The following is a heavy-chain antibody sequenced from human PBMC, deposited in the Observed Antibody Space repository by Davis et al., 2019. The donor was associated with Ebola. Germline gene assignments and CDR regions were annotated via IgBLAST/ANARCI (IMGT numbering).Heavy chain of an antibody. CDR1: GGSISSGGYS. V-gene: IGHV4-30-2*01. J-gene: IGHJ5*02. CDR2: IYHSGST. CDR3: ARGGPMGRRDVYKGLDWFDP. Sequence: PSETLSLTCAVSGGSISSGGYSWSWIRQPPGKGLEWIGYIYHSGSTNYNPSLKSRVTISVDTSKNQFSLKLSSVTAADTAVYYCARGGPMGRRDVYKGLDWFDPWGQGTLLTVSS. D-gene: IGHD5-24*01.